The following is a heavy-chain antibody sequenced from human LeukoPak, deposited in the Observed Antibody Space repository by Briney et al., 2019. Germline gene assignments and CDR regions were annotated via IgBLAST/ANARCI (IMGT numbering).Heavy chain of an antibody. CDR2: ISAYNGNT. V-gene: IGHV1-18*01. D-gene: IGHD5-18*01. J-gene: IGHJ6*02. CDR3: ATLRYSYGPKGYYYYGMDV. CDR1: GYTFTSYG. Sequence: ASVKVSCKASGYTFTSYGISRVRQAPGQGLEWMGWISAYNGNTNYAQKLQGRVTMTTDTSTSTAYMELRSLRSDDTAVYYCATLRYSYGPKGYYYYGMDVWGQGTTVTVSS.